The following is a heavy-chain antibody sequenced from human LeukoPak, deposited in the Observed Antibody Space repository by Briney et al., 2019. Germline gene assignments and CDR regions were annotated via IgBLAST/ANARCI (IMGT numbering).Heavy chain of an antibody. V-gene: IGHV4-39*07. D-gene: IGHD1-1*01. CDR2: IYNSGST. Sequence: SETLSLTCNVSGGSISSSTYYWGWIRQPPGKGLEWIGSIYNSGSTYYNPSLKSRVTIAVDTSKNQFSLKLSSVTAADTAMYYCARDLVWNGGTTAFDIWGQGTMVTVSS. CDR1: GGSISSSTYY. CDR3: ARDLVWNGGTTAFDI. J-gene: IGHJ3*02.